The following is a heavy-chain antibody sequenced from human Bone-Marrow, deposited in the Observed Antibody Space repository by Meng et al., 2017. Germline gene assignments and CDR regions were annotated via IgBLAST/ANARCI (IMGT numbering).Heavy chain of an antibody. CDR1: GYTFTSYG. D-gene: IGHD6-13*01. J-gene: IGHJ4*02. CDR3: ARVVPIAAAGWDTYYFDY. Sequence: APVKVSCKASGYTFTSYGISWVRQAPGQGLEWMGWISAYNGNTNYAQKLQGRVTMTTDTSTSTAYMELRSLRSDDTAVYYCARVVPIAAAGWDTYYFDYWGQGTLVTVSS. V-gene: IGHV1-18*01. CDR2: ISAYNGNT.